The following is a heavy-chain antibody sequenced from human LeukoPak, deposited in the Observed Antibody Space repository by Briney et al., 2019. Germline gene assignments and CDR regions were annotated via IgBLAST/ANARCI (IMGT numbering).Heavy chain of an antibody. CDR1: GGSINSYY. J-gene: IGHJ4*02. V-gene: IGHV4-59*08. CDR2: THYSGTT. CDR3: ARYFGGSFDH. Sequence: PSETLSLTCTVSGGSINSYYWSWIRQPPEKELEWIAYTHYSGTTNYSPSLKSRVSVSVDTAKNQFSLNLSSVTASETAAYYCARYFGGSFDHWGQGTLVTVSS. D-gene: IGHD3-16*01.